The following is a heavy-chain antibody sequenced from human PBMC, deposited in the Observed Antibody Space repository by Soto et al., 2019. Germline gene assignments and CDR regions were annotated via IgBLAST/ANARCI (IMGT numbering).Heavy chain of an antibody. CDR1: GGSISSGGYS. J-gene: IGHJ4*02. CDR3: ARFRGTAILDY. D-gene: IGHD2-21*02. CDR2: IYHTGNT. Sequence: SETLSLTCAVSGGSISSGGYSWSWIRQPPGKGLQWIGYIYHTGNTYYNPSLESRVTISVDRSKNQFSRDLTSVTAADTAVYYCARFRGTAILDYWGQGTLVTVSS. V-gene: IGHV4-30-2*01.